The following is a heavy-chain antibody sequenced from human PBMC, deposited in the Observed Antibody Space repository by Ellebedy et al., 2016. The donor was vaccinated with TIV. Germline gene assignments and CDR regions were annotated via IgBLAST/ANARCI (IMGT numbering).Heavy chain of an antibody. V-gene: IGHV3-9*01. CDR1: GFPFDDYA. J-gene: IGHJ5*02. CDR3: VKDFWARSFGDAFFDP. Sequence: SLKISXAASGFPFDDYAMHWVRQAPGRGLQWVSGISWNSGKIAYEDSVKGRFTISRDNAKSSLFLQMNSLRPEDTAFYYRVKDFWARSFGDAFFDPWGQGTLVSVSS. D-gene: IGHD4-17*01. CDR2: ISWNSGKI.